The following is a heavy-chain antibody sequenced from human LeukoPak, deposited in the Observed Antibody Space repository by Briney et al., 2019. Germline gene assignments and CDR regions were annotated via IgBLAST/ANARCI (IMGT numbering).Heavy chain of an antibody. V-gene: IGHV4-34*01. J-gene: IGHJ4*02. CDR2: INHSGST. Sequence: SETLSLTCAVYGGSFSGYYWSWIRQPPGKGLEWIGEINHSGSTNYNPSLKSRVTISVDTSKNQFSLKLSSVTAADTAVYYCARGYAYFDYWGQGTLVTVSS. CDR1: GGSFSGYY. CDR3: ARGYAYFDY.